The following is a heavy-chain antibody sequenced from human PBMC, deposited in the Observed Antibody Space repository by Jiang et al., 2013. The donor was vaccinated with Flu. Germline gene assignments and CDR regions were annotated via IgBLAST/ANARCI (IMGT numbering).Heavy chain of an antibody. CDR3: ARADSRRSDYFDS. D-gene: IGHD3-3*01. J-gene: IGHJ4*02. Sequence: GPGLVKPSGTLSLTCAVSGGSISSDNWWSWVRQPPGKGLEYIGEIYPSGTTNYNASLKSRVTISVDESKNQFSLKLNSVTAADTAVYYCARADSRRSDYFDSWGQGTLVTVSS. CDR2: IYPSGTT. V-gene: IGHV4-4*02. CDR1: GGSISSDNW.